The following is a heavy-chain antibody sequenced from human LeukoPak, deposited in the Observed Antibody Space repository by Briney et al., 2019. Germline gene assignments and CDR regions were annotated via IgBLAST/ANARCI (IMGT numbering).Heavy chain of an antibody. CDR3: ARGGAFYWNPRY. Sequence: GGSPRLSCVASGFTVSDYYMSWVRQAPGKGLEWVSLLYTDDTTIYADSVESRFTISRDDSKNTIYLHMTTLRGEDTAVYYCARGGAFYWNPRYWGQGTLVTVSS. V-gene: IGHV3-53*01. CDR2: LYTDDTT. J-gene: IGHJ4*02. D-gene: IGHD1-1*01. CDR1: GFTVSDYY.